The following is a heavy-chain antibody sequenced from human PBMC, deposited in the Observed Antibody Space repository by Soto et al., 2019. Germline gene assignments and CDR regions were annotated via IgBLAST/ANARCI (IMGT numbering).Heavy chain of an antibody. J-gene: IGHJ5*02. V-gene: IGHV4-59*08. CDR3: ARHIYIVVVPAAPGFDP. Sequence: SETLSLTCTVSGGSISSYDWSWIRQPPGKGLEWIGYIYYSGSTNYNPSLKSRVTISVDTSKNQFSLKLSSVTAADTAVYYCARHIYIVVVPAAPGFDPWGQGTLVTVSS. CDR1: GGSISSYD. D-gene: IGHD2-2*01. CDR2: IYYSGST.